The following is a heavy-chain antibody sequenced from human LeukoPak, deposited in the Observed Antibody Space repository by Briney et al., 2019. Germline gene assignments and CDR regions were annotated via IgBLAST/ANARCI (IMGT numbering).Heavy chain of an antibody. J-gene: IGHJ4*02. CDR2: IWSSGNNI. CDR1: GFTFSGSG. CDR3: ARDIGDCSSGRCYSDYIHY. D-gene: IGHD2-15*01. V-gene: IGHV3-33*01. Sequence: GGSLRLSCAASGFTFSGSGMHWVRQAPGKGLEGVALIWSSGNNIHYADSVRGRFTISRDNSRNTLYLQMDSLRAEDTAVYYCARDIGDCSSGRCYSDYIHYWGQGTLVTVSS.